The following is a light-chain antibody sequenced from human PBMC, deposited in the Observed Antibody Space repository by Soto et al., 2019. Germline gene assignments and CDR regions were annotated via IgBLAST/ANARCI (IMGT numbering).Light chain of an antibody. CDR2: TAS. CDR3: IQDYNYPLT. Sequence: AIQMTQSPSSLSASVGDRVTITCRASQGIRSELGWYQQKPGKAPNLLIYTASTLQSAVPSRFSGSGSGTDFTLTISSLQPEDFATYYCIQDYNYPLTFGGGTKVDIK. J-gene: IGKJ4*01. V-gene: IGKV1-6*01. CDR1: QGIRSE.